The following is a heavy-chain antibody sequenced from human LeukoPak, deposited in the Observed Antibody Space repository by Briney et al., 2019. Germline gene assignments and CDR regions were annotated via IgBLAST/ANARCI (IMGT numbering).Heavy chain of an antibody. CDR2: ISSSGSTI. Sequence: QPGGSLRLSCAASGFTFSNYEMNWVRQAPGKGLEWVSYISSSGSTIYYADSVKGRFTISRDNAKNSLYLQMNSLRAEDTAVYYCARDNHYGDNDNFDYWGQGTLVTVSS. J-gene: IGHJ4*02. D-gene: IGHD4-17*01. CDR1: GFTFSNYE. CDR3: ARDNHYGDNDNFDY. V-gene: IGHV3-48*03.